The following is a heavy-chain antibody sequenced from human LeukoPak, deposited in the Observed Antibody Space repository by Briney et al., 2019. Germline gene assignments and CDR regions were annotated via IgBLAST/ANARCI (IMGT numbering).Heavy chain of an antibody. CDR3: VRGRPY. CDR2: INQDGSDH. Sequence: PGGSLRLSCAVSGXTFSSYWVNWVRQAPGKGPEWVASINQDGSDHYYVDSVKGRFTISRDNAKDSLYLQMSSLRVEDTAVYYCVRGRPYWGQGTLVTVSS. CDR1: GXTFSSYW. V-gene: IGHV3-7*05. J-gene: IGHJ4*02.